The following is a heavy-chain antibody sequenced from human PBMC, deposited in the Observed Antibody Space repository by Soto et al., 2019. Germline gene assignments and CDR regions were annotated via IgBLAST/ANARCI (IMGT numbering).Heavy chain of an antibody. CDR3: ARSPRPTGTTLYYFDS. J-gene: IGHJ4*02. V-gene: IGHV1-46*01. CDR2: IDPSAGST. CDR1: GYTLTSFY. Sequence: ASVKVSCKAPGYTLTSFYMHWMRQAPGQGLEWMGVIDPSAGSTTYAQKFKGRVRMTRDTFTSTVFMELSSLRSEDTAVYYCARSPRPTGTTLYYFDSWGQRTLVTVSS. D-gene: IGHD1-1*01.